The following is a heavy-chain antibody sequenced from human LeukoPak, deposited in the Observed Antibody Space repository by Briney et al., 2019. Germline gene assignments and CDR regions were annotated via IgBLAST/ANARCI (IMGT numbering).Heavy chain of an antibody. D-gene: IGHD1/OR15-1a*01. V-gene: IGHV5-51*01. CDR3: ARPITGAGTDLGY. J-gene: IGHJ4*02. Sequence: GESLKISCKASGYTFTSFYRLGAQMPGQGLEWMGIIYTGDSDTRYSPSFQGQVTISVDKSISTAYLQWRSLKASDTAIYYCARPITGAGTDLGYWGQGTLVTVSS. CDR1: GYTFTSF. CDR2: IYTGDSDT.